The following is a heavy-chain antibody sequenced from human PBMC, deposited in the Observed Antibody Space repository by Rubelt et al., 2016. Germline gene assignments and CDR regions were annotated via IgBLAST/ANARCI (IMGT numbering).Heavy chain of an antibody. V-gene: IGHV4-34*01. CDR1: GGSFSGYY. CDR2: INHSGST. Sequence: QVQLQQWGAGLLKPSETLSLTCAVYGGSFSGYYWSWIRQPPGKGLEWIGEINHSGSTNYNPSLKSRGTISVETSKIQLSRKLSAATAADTAVYYCARADPYYYGMDVWGQGTTVTVSS. CDR3: ARADPYYYGMDV. J-gene: IGHJ6*02.